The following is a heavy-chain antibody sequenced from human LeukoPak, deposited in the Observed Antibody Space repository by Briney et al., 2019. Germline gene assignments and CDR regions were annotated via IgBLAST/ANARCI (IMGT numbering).Heavy chain of an antibody. CDR3: ARDRDYDFWSGLLGFDP. V-gene: IGHV3-74*01. D-gene: IGHD3-3*01. CDR1: GFTFSSYW. J-gene: IGHJ5*02. CDR2: INTDGSST. Sequence: SGGSLRLSCAASGFTFSSYWMHWVRQAPGKGLVWVSRINTDGSSTSYADSVKGRFTISRDNAKNTLYLQMNSLRAEDTAVYYCARDRDYDFWSGLLGFDPWGQGTLVTVSS.